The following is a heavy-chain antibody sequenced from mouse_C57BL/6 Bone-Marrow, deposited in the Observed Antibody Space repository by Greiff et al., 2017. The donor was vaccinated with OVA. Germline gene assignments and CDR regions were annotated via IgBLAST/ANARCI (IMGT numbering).Heavy chain of an antibody. D-gene: IGHD2-3*01. CDR2: IYPGSGNT. Sequence: QVQLQQSGPELVKPGASVKISCKASGYSFTSYYIHWVKQRPGQGLEWIGWIYPGSGNTKYNEKFKGKATLTADKSSSTAYMQLSSLTSADSAVYYCARWLLRGHFDYWGQGTTLTVSS. J-gene: IGHJ2*01. V-gene: IGHV1-66*01. CDR1: GYSFTSYY. CDR3: ARWLLRGHFDY.